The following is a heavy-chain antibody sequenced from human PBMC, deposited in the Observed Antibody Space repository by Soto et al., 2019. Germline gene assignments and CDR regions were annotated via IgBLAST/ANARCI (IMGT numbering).Heavy chain of an antibody. CDR2: IWYDGSNK. J-gene: IGHJ6*02. CDR3: ARTSNDYGDYVYYYGMDV. D-gene: IGHD4-17*01. V-gene: IGHV3-33*01. CDR1: GFTFSSYG. Sequence: GGSLRLSCAASGFTFSSYGMHWVRQAPGKGLEWVAVIWYDGSNKYYADSVKGRFTISRDNSKNTLYLQMNSLRAEDTAVYYCARTSNDYGDYVYYYGMDVWGQGTTVTVSS.